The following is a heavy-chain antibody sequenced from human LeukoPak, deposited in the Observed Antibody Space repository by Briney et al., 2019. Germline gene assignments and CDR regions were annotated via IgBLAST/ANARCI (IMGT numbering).Heavy chain of an antibody. CDR3: ARDQYSSTWYRGAFDV. CDR2: ISGDGEST. J-gene: IGHJ3*01. D-gene: IGHD6-13*01. V-gene: IGHV3-23*01. Sequence: GSLRLSCAASGVTLRNYAMTWIRQAPGKGLQWVSVISGDGESTYYADSVKGRFTISRDNAKNTLYLQMNSLRAEDTGVYYCARDQYSSTWYRGAFDVWGQGTMVSVSS. CDR1: GVTLRNYA.